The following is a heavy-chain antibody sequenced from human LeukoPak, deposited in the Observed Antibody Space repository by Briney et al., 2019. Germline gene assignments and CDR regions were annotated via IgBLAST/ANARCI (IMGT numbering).Heavy chain of an antibody. J-gene: IGHJ5*02. V-gene: IGHV1-69*05. Sequence: AAVKVSCKASGGTFSSYAISRVRQAPGQGLEWMGGIIPIFGTANYAQKFQGRVTITTDESTSTAYMELSSLRSEDTVVYYCASLRGYSGYARFDPWGQGTLVTVSS. CDR1: GGTFSSYA. D-gene: IGHD5-12*01. CDR3: ASLRGYSGYARFDP. CDR2: IIPIFGTA.